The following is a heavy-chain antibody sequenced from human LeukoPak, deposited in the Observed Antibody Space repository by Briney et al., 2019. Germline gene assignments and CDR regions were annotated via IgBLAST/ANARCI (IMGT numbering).Heavy chain of an antibody. Sequence: KPGGSLRLSCAASGFTFSSYSMNRVCQAPGKGLEWVSSISSGSSYIFYADSVKGRFTISRDNAKNSLYLQMNSLRAEDTAVYYCARVQNNYYFDYWGQGTLVTVSS. J-gene: IGHJ4*02. D-gene: IGHD1-20*01. V-gene: IGHV3-21*01. CDR1: GFTFSSYS. CDR3: ARVQNNYYFDY. CDR2: ISSGSSYI.